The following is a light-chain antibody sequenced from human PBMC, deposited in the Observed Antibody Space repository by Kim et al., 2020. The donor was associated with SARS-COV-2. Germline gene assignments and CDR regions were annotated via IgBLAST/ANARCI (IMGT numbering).Light chain of an antibody. CDR3: AAWDDSRTVL. V-gene: IGLV1-44*01. CDR1: ISNIGTNT. CDR2: SNN. J-gene: IGLJ2*01. Sequence: QSVLTQPPSASGTPGQRVTISCSGSISNIGTNTVNWYQQLPGTAPKLLIYSNNQRPSGVPDRFSGSKYGTSASLAISGLQSDDEADYYCAAWDDSRTVLFGGGTKLTVL.